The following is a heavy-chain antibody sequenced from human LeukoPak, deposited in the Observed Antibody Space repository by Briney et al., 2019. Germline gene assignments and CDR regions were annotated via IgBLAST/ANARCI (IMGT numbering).Heavy chain of an antibody. J-gene: IGHJ4*02. CDR1: GFTFSSYW. D-gene: IGHD4-17*01. Sequence: GGSLRLSCVASGFTFSSYWMHWVRQAPEKGLVWVSRIKIDGSGTGYADSVKGRFTISRDNAKNTLYLQMNSLRADDTAVYYCARDSTVSDFDYWGQGTLVTVSS. CDR3: ARDSTVSDFDY. CDR2: IKIDGSGT. V-gene: IGHV3-74*01.